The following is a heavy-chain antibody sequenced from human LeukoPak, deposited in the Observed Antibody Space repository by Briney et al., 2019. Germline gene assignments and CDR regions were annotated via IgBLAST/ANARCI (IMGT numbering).Heavy chain of an antibody. CDR2: IFYSGST. V-gene: IGHV4-59*12. Sequence: PSGTLSLTCTVSGGSISSYYWSWIRQPPGKRLEWIGYIFYSGSTNYNPSLKSRVTMSVDTSRNQFSLKLNSVTAADTAVYYCARDVLRWGQGTLVTVSS. CDR3: ARDVLR. J-gene: IGHJ4*02. CDR1: GGSISSYY.